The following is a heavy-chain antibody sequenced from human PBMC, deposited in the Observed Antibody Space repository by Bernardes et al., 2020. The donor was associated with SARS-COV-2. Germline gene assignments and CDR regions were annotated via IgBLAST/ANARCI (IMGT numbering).Heavy chain of an antibody. CDR1: GLILSSYS. CDR3: AGDGEAYGDYESDLYYHYGMGV. D-gene: IGHD4-17*01. V-gene: IGHV3-48*04. J-gene: IGHJ6*02. Sequence: GRSLTLSCEVSGLILSSYSTNWVRQAPGKGLEWVSYISTGSSTIYNADSVRGRFTITRDNAKNPLYLQTNSLRAEDTAVYFCAGDGEAYGDYESDLYYHYGMGVWGQGTTVAVSS. CDR2: ISTGSSTI.